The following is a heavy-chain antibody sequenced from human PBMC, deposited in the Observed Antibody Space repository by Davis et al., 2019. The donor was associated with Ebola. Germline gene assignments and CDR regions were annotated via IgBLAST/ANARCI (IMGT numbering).Heavy chain of an antibody. CDR1: AGSISGYY. CDR3: AGGLRYSSGWYVWFDY. Sequence: MPSETLSLTCTVSAGSISGYYWRWIRQPPGKGLEWIGNLYHGGGTNYSPPLKSRLTISVDTSKNQFSLKLSSVTAADTAVYYCAGGLRYSSGWYVWFDYWGQGTLVTVSS. D-gene: IGHD6-19*01. CDR2: LYHGGGT. J-gene: IGHJ4*02. V-gene: IGHV4-59*01.